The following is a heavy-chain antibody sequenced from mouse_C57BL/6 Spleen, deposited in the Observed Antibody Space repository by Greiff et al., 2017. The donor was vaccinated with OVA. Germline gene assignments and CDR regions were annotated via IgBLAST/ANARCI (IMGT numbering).Heavy chain of an antibody. D-gene: IGHD2-10*02. J-gene: IGHJ3*01. Sequence: QVQLQQPGAELVRPGSSVKLSCKASGYTFTSYWMHWVKQRPIQGLEWIGYIDPSDSDTHYNQKFKDKATLTVDKSSSTAYMQLSSLTSEDSAVYDCARYGRALTGFAYWGQGTLVTVSA. CDR3: ARYGRALTGFAY. CDR1: GYTFTSYW. V-gene: IGHV1-52*01. CDR2: IDPSDSDT.